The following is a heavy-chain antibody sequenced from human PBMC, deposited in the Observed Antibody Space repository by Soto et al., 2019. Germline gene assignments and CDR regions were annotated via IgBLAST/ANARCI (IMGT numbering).Heavy chain of an antibody. D-gene: IGHD4-17*01. CDR3: AKEGYYGDEDV. J-gene: IGHJ6*02. CDR1: GFTFSSYG. CDR2: ISYDGSNK. V-gene: IGHV3-30*18. Sequence: QVQLVESGGGVVQPGRSLRLSCAASGFTFSSYGMHWVRQAPGKGLEWVAVISYDGSNKYYADSVKGRFTISRDNSKNTLYLQMNSLRAEDTAVYYCAKEGYYGDEDVWGQGTTVTVSS.